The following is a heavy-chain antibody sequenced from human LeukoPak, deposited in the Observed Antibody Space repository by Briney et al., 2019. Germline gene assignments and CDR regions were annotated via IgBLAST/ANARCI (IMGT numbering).Heavy chain of an antibody. CDR3: ASGQNMNRIVITFGDAFDI. CDR1: GGSISSSSYY. J-gene: IGHJ3*02. Sequence: PSETLSLTCTVSGGSISSSSYYWGWIRQPPGKGLEWIGSIYYSGSTYYNPSLKSRVTISVDTSKNQFSLKLSSVTAADTAVYYCASGQNMNRIVITFGDAFDIWGQGTMVTVSS. CDR2: IYYSGST. D-gene: IGHD3-16*01. V-gene: IGHV4-39*07.